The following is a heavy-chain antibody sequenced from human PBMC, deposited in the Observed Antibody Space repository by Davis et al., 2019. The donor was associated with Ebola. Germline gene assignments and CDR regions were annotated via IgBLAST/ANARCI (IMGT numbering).Heavy chain of an antibody. CDR1: GFTVSSNY. Sequence: GESLKIFCAASGFTVSSNYMSWVRQAPRKGLEWVSVIYSGGSTYYADSVKGRFTISRHNSKNTLYLQMNSLRAEDTAVYYCARTGTTAYYYYGMDVWGQGTTVTVSS. D-gene: IGHD1-7*01. CDR2: IYSGGST. V-gene: IGHV3-53*04. CDR3: ARTGTTAYYYYGMDV. J-gene: IGHJ6*02.